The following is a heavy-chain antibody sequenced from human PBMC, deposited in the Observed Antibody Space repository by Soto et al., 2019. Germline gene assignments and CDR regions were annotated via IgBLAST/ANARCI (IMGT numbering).Heavy chain of an antibody. CDR1: GGSISSGDYY. CDR3: ARNLYSSGWYFDY. D-gene: IGHD6-19*01. Sequence: SETLSLTCTVSGGSISSGDYYWSWIRQPPGKGLEWIGYIYYSGSTYYNPSLKSRVTISVDTSKNQFSLKLSSVTAADTAVYYCARNLYSSGWYFDYWGQGTLVTV. J-gene: IGHJ4*02. CDR2: IYYSGST. V-gene: IGHV4-30-4*01.